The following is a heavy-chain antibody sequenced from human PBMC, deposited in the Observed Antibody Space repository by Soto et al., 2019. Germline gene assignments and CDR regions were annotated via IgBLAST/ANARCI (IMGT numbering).Heavy chain of an antibody. Sequence: SETLSLTCTVSGGSISSSSYYWGWIRQPPGKGLEWIGSIYYSGSTYYNPSLKSRVTISVDTSKNQFSLKLSSVTAADTAVYYCARHNLDKRELQLFDYWGQGTLVTVSS. CDR1: GGSISSSSYY. CDR3: ARHNLDKRELQLFDY. V-gene: IGHV4-39*01. CDR2: IYYSGST. J-gene: IGHJ4*02. D-gene: IGHD1-7*01.